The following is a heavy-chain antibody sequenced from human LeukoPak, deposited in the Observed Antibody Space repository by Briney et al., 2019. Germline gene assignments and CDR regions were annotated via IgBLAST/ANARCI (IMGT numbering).Heavy chain of an antibody. V-gene: IGHV1-46*01. Sequence: ASVKVSCKASGYTFTSYYMHWVRQAPGQGLEWMGVFNPIGDTTGYAQKFQGRITMTRDTSTNTVFMELRSLRSEDSAVYYCARTYYYDRSGYYWGYWGQGTLVTVSS. D-gene: IGHD3-22*01. J-gene: IGHJ4*02. CDR3: ARTYYYDRSGYYWGY. CDR2: FNPIGDTT. CDR1: GYTFTSYY.